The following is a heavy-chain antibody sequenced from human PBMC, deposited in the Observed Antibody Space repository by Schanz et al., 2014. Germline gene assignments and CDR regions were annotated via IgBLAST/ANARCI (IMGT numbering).Heavy chain of an antibody. V-gene: IGHV3-23*01. CDR3: ARIGGSVFDY. J-gene: IGHJ4*02. CDR1: GFTFRGYA. CDR2: IGTSGGT. D-gene: IGHD3-10*01. Sequence: EVQLLESGGGLVQPGGSLRLSCAASGFTFRGYAMSWVRQAPGRGLEWVSTIGTSGGTNYAESVKGRFTISRDNSKNTLYLQMNNLRAEDTAVYYCARIGGSVFDYWAQGTLVTVSS.